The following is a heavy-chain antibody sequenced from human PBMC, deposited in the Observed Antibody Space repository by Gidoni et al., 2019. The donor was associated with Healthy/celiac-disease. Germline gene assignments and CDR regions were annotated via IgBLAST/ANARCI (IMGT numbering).Heavy chain of an antibody. J-gene: IGHJ4*02. CDR3: ATPYYDSSGYYYAFDY. CDR1: VYTLTELS. V-gene: IGHV1-24*01. D-gene: IGHD3-22*01. CDR2: FDPEDGET. Sequence: QVQLVQSRAEFQKPGASVTVSCTVSVYTLTELSMHWVRQAPGKGLEWMGGFDPEDGETIYAQKFQGRVTMTEDTSTDTAYMELSSLRSEDTAVYYCATPYYDSSGYYYAFDYWGQGTLVTVSS.